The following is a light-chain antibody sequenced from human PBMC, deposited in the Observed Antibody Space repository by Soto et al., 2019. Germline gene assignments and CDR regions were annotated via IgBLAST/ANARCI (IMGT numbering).Light chain of an antibody. J-gene: IGKJ4*01. CDR2: DVS. CDR1: QNVDSY. V-gene: IGKV3-11*01. Sequence: EIVLTQSPATLSLSPGERATLSCRASQNVDSYLTWYQQKPGQAPRLLIYDVSKRATGIPVRFSGSGSGTDFTLTISSLEPEDFAIYYCQQRRNWPLTFGGGTKVEIK. CDR3: QQRRNWPLT.